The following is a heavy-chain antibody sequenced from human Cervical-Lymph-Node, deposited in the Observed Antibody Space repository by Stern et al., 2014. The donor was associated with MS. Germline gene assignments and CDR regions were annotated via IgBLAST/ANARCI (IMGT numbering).Heavy chain of an antibody. CDR1: GGSISSSSYY. D-gene: IGHD3-22*01. CDR3: ASRAIKTYDSSGWTYDY. J-gene: IGHJ4*02. Sequence: QVQLVESGPGLVKPSETLSLTCTVSGGSISSSSYYWGWIRQPPGKGLEWIGSIYYSGSTYYNPSLKSRVTISVATSKNQSPLKLSCVTAADTAVYYCASRAIKTYDSSGWTYDYWGQGTLVTVSS. V-gene: IGHV4-39*01. CDR2: IYYSGST.